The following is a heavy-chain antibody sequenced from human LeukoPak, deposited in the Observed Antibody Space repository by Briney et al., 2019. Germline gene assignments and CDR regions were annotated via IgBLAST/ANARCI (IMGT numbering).Heavy chain of an antibody. CDR2: IGTAGDT. J-gene: IGHJ3*02. V-gene: IGHV3-13*01. CDR1: GFTFSSYD. CDR3: ARDRRVRGVMWNSKSDGFDI. Sequence: GGSLRLSCAASGFTFSSYDMHWVRQATGKGLEWVSAIGTAGDTYYPGSVKGRFTISRENAKNSLYLQMNSLRAEDTAVYYCARDRRVRGVMWNSKSDGFDIWGQGTMVTVSS. D-gene: IGHD3-10*01.